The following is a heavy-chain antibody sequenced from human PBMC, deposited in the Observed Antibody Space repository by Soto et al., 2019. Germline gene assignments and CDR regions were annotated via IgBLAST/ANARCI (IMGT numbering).Heavy chain of an antibody. V-gene: IGHV3-30*18. Sequence: GGSLRLSCAASGFTFSSYGMHWVRQAPGKGLEWVAVISYDGSNKYYADSVKGRFTISRDNSKNTLFLQMSSLRAEETAVYYCAKALRYSVAATVGTPSGRYYYGMDVWGQGTTVTVSS. CDR3: AKALRYSVAATVGTPSGRYYYGMDV. D-gene: IGHD2-15*01. CDR2: ISYDGSNK. J-gene: IGHJ6*02. CDR1: GFTFSSYG.